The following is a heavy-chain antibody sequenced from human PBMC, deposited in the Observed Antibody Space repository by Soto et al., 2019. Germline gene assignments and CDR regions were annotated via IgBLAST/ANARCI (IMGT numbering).Heavy chain of an antibody. V-gene: IGHV1-69*06. CDR3: ARAYYDILTGKSPYYYYGMDV. CDR1: GGNFSSYA. Sequence: SVKVSCKASGGNFSSYAISWLRQAPGQGLEWMGGIIPVFRTTNYAQKFQGRVTITADKSTSTAYMELSSLRSEDTAVYYCARAYYDILTGKSPYYYYGMDVWGQGTTVTVSS. J-gene: IGHJ6*02. CDR2: IIPVFRTT. D-gene: IGHD3-9*01.